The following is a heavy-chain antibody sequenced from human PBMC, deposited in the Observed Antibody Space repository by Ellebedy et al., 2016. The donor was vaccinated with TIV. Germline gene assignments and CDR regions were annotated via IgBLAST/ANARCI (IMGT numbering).Heavy chain of an antibody. Sequence: GGSLRLXCAASGFTFSTYHMYWVRQAPGKGLVWVSYIKTDGSINYADSVKGRFTISRDDAKNTLFLQMNSLRAEDTAVYYCARDLDWLLFDYWGQGILVTVSS. V-gene: IGHV3-74*01. CDR1: GFTFSTYH. CDR2: IKTDGSI. J-gene: IGHJ4*02. CDR3: ARDLDWLLFDY. D-gene: IGHD3-9*01.